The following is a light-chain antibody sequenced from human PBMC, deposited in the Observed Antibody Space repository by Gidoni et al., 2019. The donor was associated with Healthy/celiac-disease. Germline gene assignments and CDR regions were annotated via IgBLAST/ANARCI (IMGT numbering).Light chain of an antibody. V-gene: IGKV3-11*01. J-gene: IGKJ1*01. CDR1: QSVSSY. CDR2: DAS. CDR3: QQRSNWPGGA. Sequence: EIVLTQSPATLSLSPGERATLSCRASQSVSSYLAWYQQQPGQAPRLLIYDASNRATGIPARFSGSGSGTDFTLTISSLEPEDFAVYYCQQRSNWPGGAFGQGTKVEIK.